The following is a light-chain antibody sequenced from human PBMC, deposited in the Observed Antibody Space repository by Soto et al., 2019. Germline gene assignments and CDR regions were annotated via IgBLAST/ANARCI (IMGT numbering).Light chain of an antibody. CDR3: QQSYSNFLT. CDR2: AAS. Sequence: DIPMTQSPSSLSASVGDRVTITCRASQSINSYLNWYQHKPGKAPKLLIYAASSLQIGVPTRFRGSGSGTDFSLTISSLQPEDIAIYYCQQSYSNFLTFGGGTRVEI. CDR1: QSINSY. J-gene: IGKJ4*01. V-gene: IGKV1-39*01.